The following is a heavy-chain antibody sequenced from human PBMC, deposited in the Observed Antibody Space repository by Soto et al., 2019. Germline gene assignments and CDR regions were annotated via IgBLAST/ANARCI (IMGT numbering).Heavy chain of an antibody. CDR1: GGSFSGYY. Sequence: SETLSLTCAVYGGSFSGYYWDWIRQPPGKGLEWIGEITPDGDTNYNPSLKSRVTISIDTSKTQFSLKLSSVTAADTAVYYCARGLGYQLLSYYYYYGMDVWGQGTTVTVSS. J-gene: IGHJ6*02. CDR2: ITPDGDT. D-gene: IGHD2-2*01. CDR3: ARGLGYQLLSYYYYYGMDV. V-gene: IGHV4-34*01.